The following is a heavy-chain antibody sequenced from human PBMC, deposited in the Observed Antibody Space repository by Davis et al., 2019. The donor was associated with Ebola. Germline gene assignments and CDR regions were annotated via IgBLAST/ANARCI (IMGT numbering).Heavy chain of an antibody. CDR3: ARAPDPQDYYGMDV. V-gene: IGHV3-66*01. J-gene: IGHJ6*02. CDR1: GFTVSINY. CDR2: IYSGGST. Sequence: GESLKISCAASGFTVSINYITWVRQAPGKGLEWVSVIYSGGSTYYADSVKGRFTISRDNSKNTLYLKMNSLRADDTAVYYCARAPDPQDYYGMDVWGQGTTVIVSS.